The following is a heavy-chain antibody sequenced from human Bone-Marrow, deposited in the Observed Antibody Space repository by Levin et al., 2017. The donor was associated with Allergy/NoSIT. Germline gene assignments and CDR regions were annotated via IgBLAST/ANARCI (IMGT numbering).Heavy chain of an antibody. D-gene: IGHD3-16*01. V-gene: IGHV3-74*01. Sequence: GGSLRLSCAASGFTFSTYWMYWVRQPPGKGLVWVSRINTDGSYTGYADSVQGRFTVSRDNAKNTLYLQMNSLRAEDTDVYYCARDLFVSGDYWGQGSLVTVS. J-gene: IGHJ4*02. CDR3: ARDLFVSGDY. CDR1: GFTFSTYW. CDR2: INTDGSYT.